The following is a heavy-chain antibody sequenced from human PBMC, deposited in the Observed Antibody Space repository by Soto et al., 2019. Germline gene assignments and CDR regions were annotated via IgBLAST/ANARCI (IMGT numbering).Heavy chain of an antibody. D-gene: IGHD4-17*01. CDR3: AKAPDDGDHYYYYHMDV. CDR1: GFTFSSYA. Sequence: GGSLRLSCAASGFTFSSYAMSWVRQAPGKGLEWVSAISGSGGSTYYADSVKGRFTISRDNSKNTLYLQMNSLRAEDTAVYYCAKAPDDGDHYYYYHMDVWGKGTTVTVAS. J-gene: IGHJ6*03. CDR2: ISGSGGST. V-gene: IGHV3-23*01.